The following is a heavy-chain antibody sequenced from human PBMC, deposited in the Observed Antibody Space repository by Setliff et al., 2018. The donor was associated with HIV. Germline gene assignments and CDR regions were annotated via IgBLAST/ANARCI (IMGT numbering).Heavy chain of an antibody. J-gene: IGHJ6*03. Sequence: GGSLRLSCAASGFTFSSYWMSWVRQAPGKGLEWVANIKQDGSEKYYVDSVRGRFTISRDNAKSSLYLQINSLRAEDTAVYYCARATQLRSGVVDPAAKYFYYYMDVWGKGTTVTVSS. CDR2: IKQDGSEK. CDR3: ARATQLRSGVVDPAAKYFYYYMDV. CDR1: GFTFSSYW. V-gene: IGHV3-7*01. D-gene: IGHD2-2*01.